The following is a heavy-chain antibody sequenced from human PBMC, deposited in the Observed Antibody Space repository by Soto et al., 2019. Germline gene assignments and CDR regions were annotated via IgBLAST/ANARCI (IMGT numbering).Heavy chain of an antibody. CDR2: IYPGDSDT. V-gene: IGHV5-51*01. Sequence: GESLKISCKGSGYSFTSYWIGWVRQMPGKGLEWMGIIYPGDSDTRYSPSFQGQVTISADKSISTAYLQWSSLKASDTAMYYCARHENDGDYGLRYYYYYMDVWGKGTTVTVSS. D-gene: IGHD4-17*01. CDR3: ARHENDGDYGLRYYYYYMDV. J-gene: IGHJ6*03. CDR1: GYSFTSYW.